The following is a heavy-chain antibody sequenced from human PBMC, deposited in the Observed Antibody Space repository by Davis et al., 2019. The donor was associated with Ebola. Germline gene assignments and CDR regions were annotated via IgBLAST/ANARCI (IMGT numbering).Heavy chain of an antibody. V-gene: IGHV1-69*04. CDR2: IIPILGIA. CDR1: GGTFSSYA. J-gene: IGHJ4*02. D-gene: IGHD2-15*01. CDR3: ATRRDCNGGSCAHEWPSYFDY. Sequence: SVKVSCKASGGTFSSYAISWVRQAPGQGLEWMGRIIPILGIANYAQKFQGRVTITADESTGTGYMELSSLRSEDTAVYYCATRRDCNGGSCAHEWPSYFDYWGQGTLVTVSS.